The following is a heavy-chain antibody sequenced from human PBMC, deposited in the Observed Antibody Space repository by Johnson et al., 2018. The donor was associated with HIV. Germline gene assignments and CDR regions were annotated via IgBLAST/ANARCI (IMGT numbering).Heavy chain of an antibody. CDR3: ARDRSRHITMLLPDYGAFDI. Sequence: VQLVESGGGLIQPGGSLRLSCAASGFTVSSNYMSWVRQAPGKGLECVSVIYSGGGTYYADSVKGRFTISRDNSKNTGYLHMNSLRPEDTAVYYCARDRSRHITMLLPDYGAFDIWGQGTMVTVSS. CDR1: GFTVSSNY. D-gene: IGHD3-10*01. J-gene: IGHJ3*02. CDR2: IYSGGGT. V-gene: IGHV3-66*03.